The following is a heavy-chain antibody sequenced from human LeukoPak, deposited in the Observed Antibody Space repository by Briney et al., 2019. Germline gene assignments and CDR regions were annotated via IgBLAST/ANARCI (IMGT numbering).Heavy chain of an antibody. CDR2: IYYSGGT. J-gene: IGHJ4*02. D-gene: IGHD6-13*01. V-gene: IGHV4-39*07. CDR1: GGSISSSSYY. CDR3: ARVISVIAAGPFDY. Sequence: PSETLSLTFTVSGGSISSSSYYWGWIRQPPGKGLEWIGNIYYSGGTYYNPSLKSRVTISVDTSKNQFSLKMSSVIAADTAVYYCARVISVIAAGPFDYWGQGILVTVSS.